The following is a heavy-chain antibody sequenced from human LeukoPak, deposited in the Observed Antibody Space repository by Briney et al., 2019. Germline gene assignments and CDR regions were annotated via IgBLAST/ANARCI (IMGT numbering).Heavy chain of an antibody. V-gene: IGHV4-59*08. CDR2: IYHTGAT. D-gene: IGHD6-19*01. CDR1: GGSIGGDY. CDR3: AKYGKSGWSIDN. Sequence: ASETLSLTCTASGGSIGGDYWTWIRQPPGKGLQYIGYIYHTGATNYNPSLKSRVTMSVDTSKNQFSLKLSSVTAADTAVYFCAKYGKSGWSIDNWGQGTLVTVSS. J-gene: IGHJ4*02.